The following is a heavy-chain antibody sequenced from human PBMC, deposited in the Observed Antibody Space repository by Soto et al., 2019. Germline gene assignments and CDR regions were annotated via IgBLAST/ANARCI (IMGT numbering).Heavy chain of an antibody. J-gene: IGHJ6*02. Sequence: PSETLSLTCTVSGGSISSGSYYWGWIRQPPGKGLEWIGYIYHSGSTYYNPSLKSRVTISVDTSKNQFSLKLSSVTAADTAVYYCASSNIAAAGFYYYGMDVWGRGTTVTVSS. V-gene: IGHV4-39*07. D-gene: IGHD6-13*01. CDR2: IYHSGST. CDR3: ASSNIAAAGFYYYGMDV. CDR1: GGSISSGSYY.